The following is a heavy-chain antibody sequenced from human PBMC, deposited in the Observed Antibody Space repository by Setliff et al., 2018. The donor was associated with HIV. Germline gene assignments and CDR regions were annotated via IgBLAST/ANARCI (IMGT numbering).Heavy chain of an antibody. Sequence: NPSETLSLTCTVSGGSISDSRYYWGWIRQPPGKGLEWIGNIYYSGSTYYNPSLKSRVTISVDTSKNQFSLKLSSVTAADTAVYYCARYDYGDFDYWGQGTPVTV. J-gene: IGHJ4*02. CDR2: IYYSGST. CDR1: GGSISDSRYY. V-gene: IGHV4-39*01. D-gene: IGHD4-17*01. CDR3: ARYDYGDFDY.